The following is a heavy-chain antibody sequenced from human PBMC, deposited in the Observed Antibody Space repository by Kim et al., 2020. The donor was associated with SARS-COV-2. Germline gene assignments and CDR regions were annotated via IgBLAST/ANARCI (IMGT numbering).Heavy chain of an antibody. J-gene: IGHJ6*03. CDR1: GFTFSSYG. CDR3: DLWFREHPSYMDV. Sequence: GGSLRLSCAASGFTFSSYGMHWVRQAPGKGLEWVAVISYDGSNKYYADSVKGRFTISRDNSKNTLYLQMNSLRAEDTAVYYCDLWFREHPSYMDVWGKGTTVTVSS. V-gene: IGHV3-30*03. D-gene: IGHD3-10*01. CDR2: ISYDGSNK.